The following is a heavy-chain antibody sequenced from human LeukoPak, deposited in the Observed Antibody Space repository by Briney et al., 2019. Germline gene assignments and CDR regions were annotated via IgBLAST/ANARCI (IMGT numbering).Heavy chain of an antibody. Sequence: SVKVSCKASGGTFSSYAISWVRQAPGQGLEWMGGIIPIFGTANYAQKFQGRVTITTDESTSTAYMELSSLRSEDTAVYYCARGQTRPQSSGYYFYFDYWGQGTLVTVSS. CDR1: GGTFSSYA. V-gene: IGHV1-69*05. D-gene: IGHD3-22*01. J-gene: IGHJ4*02. CDR2: IIPIFGTA. CDR3: ARGQTRPQSSGYYFYFDY.